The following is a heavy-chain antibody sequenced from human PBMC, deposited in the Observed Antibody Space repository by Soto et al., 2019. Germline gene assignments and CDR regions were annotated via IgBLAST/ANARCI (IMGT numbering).Heavy chain of an antibody. D-gene: IGHD6-19*01. CDR2: ISYDGSNQ. V-gene: IGHV3-30*18. J-gene: IGHJ4*02. Sequence: PGGSLRLSCAASGFTFSTYTMHWVRQAPGKGLEWVALISYDGSNQYYADSVRGRFTISRDNSKNTVSLQMNSLRAEDTAVYYCAKDLPSSGWSFDYWGQGTLVTVSS. CDR3: AKDLPSSGWSFDY. CDR1: GFTFSTYT.